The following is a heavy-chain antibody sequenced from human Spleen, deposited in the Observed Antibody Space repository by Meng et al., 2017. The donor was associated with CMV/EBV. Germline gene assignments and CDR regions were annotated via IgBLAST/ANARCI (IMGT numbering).Heavy chain of an antibody. CDR3: ARPGVAGTGGWFDP. CDR2: ISIYNTNT. V-gene: IGHV1-18*01. Sequence: ASVKVSCKASGYTFISYGISWVRQAPGQGLEWMGWISIYNTNTYYAQNLQDRVTMTIDRSSTTAYLELRSLTSDDTAVYYCARPGVAGTGGWFDPWGQGTLVTVSS. CDR1: GYTFISYG. J-gene: IGHJ5*02. D-gene: IGHD6-19*01.